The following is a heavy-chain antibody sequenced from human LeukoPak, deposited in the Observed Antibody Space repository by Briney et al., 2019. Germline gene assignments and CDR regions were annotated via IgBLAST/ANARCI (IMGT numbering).Heavy chain of an antibody. D-gene: IGHD6-13*01. V-gene: IGHV1-18*01. CDR2: ISAYNGNT. CDR3: AREEGYSSSWYFLNY. Sequence: ASVKVSCKASGYTFTSYGISWVRQAPGQGLEWMGWISAYNGNTNYAQKLQGRVTMTTDTSTSTAYMELGSLRSDDTAVYYCAREEGYSSSWYFLNYWGQGTLVTVSS. J-gene: IGHJ4*02. CDR1: GYTFTSYG.